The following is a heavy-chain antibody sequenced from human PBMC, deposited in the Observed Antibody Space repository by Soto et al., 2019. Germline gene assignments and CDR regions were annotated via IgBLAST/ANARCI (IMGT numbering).Heavy chain of an antibody. V-gene: IGHV1-3*01. J-gene: IGHJ6*03. CDR1: GYTFTSYA. CDR2: INAGNGNT. D-gene: IGHD2-2*01. CDR3: ARDVSCSSTSCYLRPYYYYYMDV. Sequence: GASVKVSCKASGYTFTSYAMHWVRQAPGQRLEWMGWINAGNGNTKYSQKFQGRVTITRDTSASTAYMELSSLRSEDTAVYYCARDVSCSSTSCYLRPYYYYYMDVWGKGTTVTVSS.